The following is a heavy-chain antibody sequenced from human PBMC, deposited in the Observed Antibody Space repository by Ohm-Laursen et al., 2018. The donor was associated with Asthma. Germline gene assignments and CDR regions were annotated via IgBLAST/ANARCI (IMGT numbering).Heavy chain of an antibody. CDR3: VRAHSGRWYALW. J-gene: IGHJ4*02. CDR2: ISDDGRNK. V-gene: IGHV3-30*04. Sequence: SLRLSCAAFGFTFRSYTMHWVRQAPGKGLEWVAIISDDGRNKDYADSVKGRFTISRDDAQSTLYLQMDSLRPEDTALYYCVRAHSGRWYALWWGQGTLVTVSS. D-gene: IGHD1-26*01. CDR1: GFTFRSYT.